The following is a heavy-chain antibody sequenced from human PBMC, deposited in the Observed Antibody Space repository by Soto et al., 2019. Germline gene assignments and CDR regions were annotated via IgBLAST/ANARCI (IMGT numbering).Heavy chain of an antibody. Sequence: ASVKVSCKASGYAFTGYFMHWVRQAPGQGLEWMGWINPYSGGADYAQSFQGRVTMTRDTSISTVYMELSRLRFDDTAVYYCARVIRGAYYNSPLDTWGQGTVVTVSS. V-gene: IGHV1-2*02. CDR2: INPYSGGA. D-gene: IGHD3-10*01. CDR3: ARVIRGAYYNSPLDT. J-gene: IGHJ5*02. CDR1: GYAFTGYF.